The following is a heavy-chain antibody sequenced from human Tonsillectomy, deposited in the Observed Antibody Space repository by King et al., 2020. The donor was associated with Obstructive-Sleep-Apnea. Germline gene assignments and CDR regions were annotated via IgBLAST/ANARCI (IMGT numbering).Heavy chain of an antibody. Sequence: VQLVESGGVVVQPGGSLRLSCAASGFTFDDYTIHWVRQASGKGLEWVYVISCDGGCTYFEDSVKGRFTISRDNSKNSLYLQMNSLRTEDTALYYCAKSTVPHYYFYGMDVWGQGTTVTVSS. CDR3: AKSTVPHYYFYGMDV. D-gene: IGHD4-17*01. V-gene: IGHV3-43*01. CDR1: GFTFDDYT. CDR2: ISCDGGCT. J-gene: IGHJ6*02.